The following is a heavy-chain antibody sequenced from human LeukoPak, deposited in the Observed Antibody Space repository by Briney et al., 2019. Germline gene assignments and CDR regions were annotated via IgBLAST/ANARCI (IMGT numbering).Heavy chain of an antibody. CDR2: INHSGST. D-gene: IGHD5-18*01. Sequence: SETLSLTCAVYGGSFSGYYWSLIRQPPGKGLEWIGEINHSGSTNYNPSLKSRVTISVDTSKNQFSLKLSSVTAADTAVYYCARGSVQLWSPAGFDYWGQGTLVTVSS. V-gene: IGHV4-34*01. CDR1: GGSFSGYY. J-gene: IGHJ4*02. CDR3: ARGSVQLWSPAGFDY.